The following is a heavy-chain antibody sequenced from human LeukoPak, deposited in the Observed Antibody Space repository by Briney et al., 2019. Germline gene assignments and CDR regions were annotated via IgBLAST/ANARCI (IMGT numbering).Heavy chain of an antibody. J-gene: IGHJ4*02. CDR2: IKQDGSEN. D-gene: IGHD1-20*01. Sequence: GGSLRLSCAASGFTFSNYWMSWVRQAPGKGLEWVANIKQDGSENYYVDSVKGRFTISRDNAKNSLYLQMNSLRAEDTAVYYCARALTGIPYYFDYWGQGSLVTVSS. CDR1: GFTFSNYW. V-gene: IGHV3-7*02. CDR3: ARALTGIPYYFDY.